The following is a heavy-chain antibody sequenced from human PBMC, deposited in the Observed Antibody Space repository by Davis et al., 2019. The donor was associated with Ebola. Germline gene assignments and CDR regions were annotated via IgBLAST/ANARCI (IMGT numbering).Heavy chain of an antibody. CDR1: GFTFSSYW. D-gene: IGHD1-26*01. Sequence: GESLKISCAASGFTFSSYWMSWVRQAPGKGLEWVANIKQDGSEKYYVDSVKGRFTISRDNAKNSLYLQMNGLRDDDTAVYYCARDRSGGAFDIWGQGTMVTVSS. J-gene: IGHJ3*02. V-gene: IGHV3-7*01. CDR3: ARDRSGGAFDI. CDR2: IKQDGSEK.